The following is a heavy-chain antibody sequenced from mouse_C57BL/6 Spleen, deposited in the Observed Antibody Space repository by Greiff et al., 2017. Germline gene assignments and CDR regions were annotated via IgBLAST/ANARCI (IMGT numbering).Heavy chain of an antibody. J-gene: IGHJ1*03. CDR3: ARLLSHYWYFDV. V-gene: IGHV1-52*01. D-gene: IGHD2-1*01. Sequence: QVQLQQPGAELVRPGSSVKLSCKASGYTFTSYWMHWVKQRPIQGLEWIGNIDPSDSETHYNQKFKDKATLTVDKSSSTAYMQLSSLTSEDSAVYYCARLLSHYWYFDVWGTGTTVTVSS. CDR2: IDPSDSET. CDR1: GYTFTSYW.